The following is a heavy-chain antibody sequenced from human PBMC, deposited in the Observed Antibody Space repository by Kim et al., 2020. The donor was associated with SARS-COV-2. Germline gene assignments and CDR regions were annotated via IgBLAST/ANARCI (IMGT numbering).Heavy chain of an antibody. D-gene: IGHD2-8*02. CDR2: FKSKTDGGTT. J-gene: IGHJ6*02. CDR3: TTDSGDLGRWWLYYYGMDV. Sequence: GGSLRLSCAASGFTFSNAWMSWVRQAPGKGLEWVGRFKSKTDGGTTDYAAPVKGRFTISRDDSKNTLYLQMNSLKTEDTAVYYCTTDSGDLGRWWLYYYGMDVWGQGTTVTVSS. CDR1: GFTFSNAW. V-gene: IGHV3-15*01.